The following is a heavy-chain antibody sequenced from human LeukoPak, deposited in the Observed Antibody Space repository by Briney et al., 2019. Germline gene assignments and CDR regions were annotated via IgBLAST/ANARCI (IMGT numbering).Heavy chain of an antibody. J-gene: IGHJ4*02. CDR2: INAGNGNT. Sequence: ASVKVSCKASGYTFTSYAMHWVRQAPGLRLEWMGWINAGNGNTKYSQKFQGRVTITRDTSASTAYMELSSLRSEDTAVYYCARGGIYYDSFLFDYWGQGTLVTVSS. D-gene: IGHD3-22*01. V-gene: IGHV1-3*01. CDR3: ARGGIYYDSFLFDY. CDR1: GYTFTSYA.